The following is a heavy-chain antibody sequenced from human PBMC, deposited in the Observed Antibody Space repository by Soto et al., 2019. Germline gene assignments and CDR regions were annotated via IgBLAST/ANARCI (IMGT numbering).Heavy chain of an antibody. CDR2: IYYSGST. J-gene: IGHJ6*02. Sequence: SETLSLTCTVSGGSISSYYWSWIRQPPGKGLEWIGYIYYSGSTNYNPSLKSRVTISVDTSKNQFSLKLSSLTAADTAVYYCARVYYYDSSGYYYPFYYGMDVWGQGTTVTVSS. CDR1: GGSISSYY. V-gene: IGHV4-59*01. CDR3: ARVYYYDSSGYYYPFYYGMDV. D-gene: IGHD3-22*01.